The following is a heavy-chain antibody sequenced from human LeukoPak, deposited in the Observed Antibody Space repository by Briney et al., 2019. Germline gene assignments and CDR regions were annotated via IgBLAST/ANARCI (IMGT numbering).Heavy chain of an antibody. CDR3: ARVSSDGSGRFDP. V-gene: IGHV4-59*01. J-gene: IGHJ5*02. D-gene: IGHD3-10*01. CDR2: IYYSGSA. Sequence: SETLSLTCTVSGGTISSYYGSWIRQPPGKGLEWIGYIYYSGSANYNPSLNSRVTISVDTSKNQFSLKLSSVTAADTAVYYCARVSSDGSGRFDPWGQGTLVTVSS. CDR1: GGTISSYY.